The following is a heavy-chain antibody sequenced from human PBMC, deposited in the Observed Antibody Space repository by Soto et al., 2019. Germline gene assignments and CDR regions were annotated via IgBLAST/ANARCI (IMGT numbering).Heavy chain of an antibody. D-gene: IGHD5-18*01. J-gene: IGHJ3*02. CDR2: IKSKTDGGTT. CDR3: TTVIGMDTAMVNAFDI. V-gene: IGHV3-15*01. Sequence: GGSLRLSCAASGFTFSNAWMSWVRQAPGKGLEWVGRIKSKTDGGTTDYAAPVKGRFTISRDDSKNTLYLQMNSLKTEDTAVYYCTTVIGMDTAMVNAFDIWGQGTMVTVSS. CDR1: GFTFSNAW.